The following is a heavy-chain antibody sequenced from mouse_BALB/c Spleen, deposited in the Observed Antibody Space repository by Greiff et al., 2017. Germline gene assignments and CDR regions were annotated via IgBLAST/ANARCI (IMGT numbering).Heavy chain of an antibody. J-gene: IGHJ2*01. CDR1: GFTFSSYG. D-gene: IGHD2-4*01. CDR3: ARQEGDYH. V-gene: IGHV5-6*02. CDR2: ISSGGSYT. Sequence: EVKLVESGGDLVKPGGSLKLSCAASGFTFSSYGMSWVRQTPDKRLEWVATISSGGSYTYYPDSVKGRFTISRDNAKNTLYLQMSSLKSEDTAMYYCARQEGDYHWGQGTTLTVSS.